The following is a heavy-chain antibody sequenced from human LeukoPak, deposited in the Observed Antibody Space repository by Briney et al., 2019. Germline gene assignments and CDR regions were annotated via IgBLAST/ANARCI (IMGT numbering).Heavy chain of an antibody. J-gene: IGHJ4*02. V-gene: IGHV3-23*01. Sequence: PGGSLRLSCAASGFTFSSYAMYWVRQALGKGLEWVSTISGSGGSTYYADSVKGRFSISRDNSKNTLYLQMNSLRAEDTAVYYCAKDGLRGDFDYWGQGTLVTVSS. CDR3: AKDGLRGDFDY. D-gene: IGHD4-17*01. CDR2: ISGSGGST. CDR1: GFTFSSYA.